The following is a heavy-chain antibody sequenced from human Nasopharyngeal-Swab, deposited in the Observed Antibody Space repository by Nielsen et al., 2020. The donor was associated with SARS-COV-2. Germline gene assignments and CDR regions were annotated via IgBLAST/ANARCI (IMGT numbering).Heavy chain of an antibody. CDR1: GFTFSTYS. Sequence: GESLKISCAASGFTFSTYSMNWVRQAPGKGLEWVSSISSSSSYIYYADSLKGRFTISRDNAMNSLYLQMNSLRAEDTAVYYCARDRITGTNYYGMDVWGQGTTVTVSS. J-gene: IGHJ6*02. V-gene: IGHV3-21*01. CDR2: ISSSSSYI. CDR3: ARDRITGTNYYGMDV. D-gene: IGHD1-20*01.